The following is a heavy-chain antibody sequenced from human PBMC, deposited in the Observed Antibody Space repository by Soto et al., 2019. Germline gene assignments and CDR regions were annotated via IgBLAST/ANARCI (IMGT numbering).Heavy chain of an antibody. V-gene: IGHV5-51*01. CDR3: ARRGRIWEEVGVSASIAARPKFSYYYYMDV. CDR2: IYPGDSDT. Sequence: GESLKISCKGSGYSFTSYWIGWVRQMPGKGLEWMGIIYPGDSDTRYSPFFQGQVTISADKSISTAYLQWSSLKASDTAMYYCARRGRIWEEVGVSASIAARPKFSYYYYMDVWGKGTTVTVSS. D-gene: IGHD6-6*01. CDR1: GYSFTSYW. J-gene: IGHJ6*03.